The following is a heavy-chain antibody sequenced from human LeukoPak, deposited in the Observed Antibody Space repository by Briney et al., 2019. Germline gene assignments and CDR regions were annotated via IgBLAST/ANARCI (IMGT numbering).Heavy chain of an antibody. V-gene: IGHV4-38-2*02. D-gene: IGHD1-26*01. CDR1: GYSISSGYY. Sequence: SETLSLTCTVSGYSISSGYYWGWVRQPPGKGLEWIANLYHSGSTYYNPSLKSRVTISVDTSKSQFSLKLTSVTAADTAVYYCARGGVGATTYVWFDPWGQGTLVTVSS. CDR2: LYHSGST. J-gene: IGHJ5*02. CDR3: ARGGVGATTYVWFDP.